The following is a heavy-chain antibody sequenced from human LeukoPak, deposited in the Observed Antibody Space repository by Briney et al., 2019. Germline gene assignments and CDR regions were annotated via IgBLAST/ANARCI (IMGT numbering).Heavy chain of an antibody. CDR2: IYHSGST. V-gene: IGHV4-4*02. CDR3: ARGLYCSSTSCYDFDY. CDR1: GGSISSSNW. Sequence: SETLSLTCAVSGGSISSSNWWSWVRQSPGKGLEWIGEIYHSGSTNYNPSLKSRVTMSVDKSKNQFSLKLSSVTAADTAVYYCARGLYCSSTSCYDFDYWGQGTLGTVSA. D-gene: IGHD2-2*01. J-gene: IGHJ4*02.